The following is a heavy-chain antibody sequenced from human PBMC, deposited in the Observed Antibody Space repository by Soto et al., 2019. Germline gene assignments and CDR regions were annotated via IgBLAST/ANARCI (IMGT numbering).Heavy chain of an antibody. J-gene: IGHJ6*02. V-gene: IGHV4-31*03. D-gene: IGHD2-2*02. Sequence: PSETLSLTCTVSGGSISSGGYYWSWIRQHPGKGLEWIGYIYYSGSTYYNPSLKSRVTISVDTPKNQFSLKLSSVTAADTAVYYCARGVVVVVPAAIRRGDYYYYGMDVWGQGTTVTVSS. CDR2: IYYSGST. CDR3: ARGVVVVVPAAIRRGDYYYYGMDV. CDR1: GGSISSGGYY.